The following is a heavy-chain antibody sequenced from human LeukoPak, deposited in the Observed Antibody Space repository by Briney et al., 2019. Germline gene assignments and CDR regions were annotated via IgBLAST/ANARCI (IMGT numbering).Heavy chain of an antibody. D-gene: IGHD6-19*01. CDR1: GFIFSDYE. V-gene: IGHV3-48*03. J-gene: IGHJ4*02. CDR3: AKDRIAVAGPPPTFDY. Sequence: PGGSLRLSCAASGFIFSDYEMNWVRQAPGKGLEWVSYISFSGNSIYYADSVKGRFTISRDNAKNSLYLQMNSLRAEDTALYYCAKDRIAVAGPPPTFDYWGQGTLVTVSS. CDR2: ISFSGNSI.